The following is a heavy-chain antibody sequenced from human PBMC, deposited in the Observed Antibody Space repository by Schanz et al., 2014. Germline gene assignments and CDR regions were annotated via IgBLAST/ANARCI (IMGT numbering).Heavy chain of an antibody. CDR3: ARAGYDADNWFDP. Sequence: VQLLESGGGLVQPGGSLRLSCAASGFTFSSYAMSWVRQAPGKGLEWVSAISGSGGSTYYADSVKGRFTISRDNAKNSLFLQMNSLRAEDTAVYYCARAGYDADNWFDPWGQGTLVTVSS. V-gene: IGHV3-23*01. CDR2: ISGSGGST. J-gene: IGHJ5*02. CDR1: GFTFSSYA. D-gene: IGHD2-2*01.